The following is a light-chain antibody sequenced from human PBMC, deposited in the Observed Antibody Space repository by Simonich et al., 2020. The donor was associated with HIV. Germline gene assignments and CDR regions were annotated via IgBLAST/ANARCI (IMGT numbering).Light chain of an antibody. J-gene: IGKJ4*01. CDR1: QSGLYSSNNKTY. Sequence: DIVMTQSPDSLAVSLGARATINCKSSQSGLYSSNNKTYLAWYQQKPGQPPKLLIYWAATRESGVPDRFSGSGSGTDFTLTISSLQAEDVAVYYCQQYYSTPLTFGGGTKVEIK. CDR2: WAA. V-gene: IGKV4-1*01. CDR3: QQYYSTPLT.